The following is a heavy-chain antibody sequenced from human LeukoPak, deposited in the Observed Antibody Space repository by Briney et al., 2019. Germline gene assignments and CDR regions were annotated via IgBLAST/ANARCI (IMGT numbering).Heavy chain of an antibody. CDR3: AKDGTGSSNWYYFDY. D-gene: IGHD6-13*01. V-gene: IGHV3-43*01. J-gene: IGHJ4*02. Sequence: GGSLRLSCAASGFTFVDYTMHWVRQAPGKGLEWVSVITWDGVSTSYADSVKGRFTISRDNRKNSLYLQMNSLRTEDTAVYYCAKDGTGSSNWYYFDYWGQGTLVTVSS. CDR2: ITWDGVST. CDR1: GFTFVDYT.